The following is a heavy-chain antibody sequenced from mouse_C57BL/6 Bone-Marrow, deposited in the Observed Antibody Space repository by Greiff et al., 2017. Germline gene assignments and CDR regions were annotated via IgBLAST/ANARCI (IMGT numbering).Heavy chain of an antibody. Sequence: VKLQQSGAELVKPGASVKLSCTASGFNIKDYYIHWVKQRTEQGLEWIGRIHPSDSDTNYNQKFKGKATLTVDKSSSTAYMQLSSLTSEDSAVYYCAIPLYGSSWYAMDYWGQGTSVTVSS. J-gene: IGHJ4*01. CDR2: IHPSDSDT. CDR3: AIPLYGSSWYAMDY. D-gene: IGHD1-1*01. V-gene: IGHV1-74*01. CDR1: GFNIKDYY.